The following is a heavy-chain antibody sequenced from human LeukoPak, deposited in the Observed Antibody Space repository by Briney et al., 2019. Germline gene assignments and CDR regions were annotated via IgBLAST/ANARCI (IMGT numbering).Heavy chain of an antibody. D-gene: IGHD5-12*01. CDR1: GGSFSGYY. J-gene: IGHJ4*02. CDR3: ARRGGLRPNDY. V-gene: IGHV4-34*01. CDR2: INHSGST. Sequence: SETLSLTCAVYGGSFSGYYWSWIRQPPGKGLEWIGEINHSGSTNYNPSLKGRVTISVDTSKNQFSLKLSSVTAADTAVYYCARRGGLRPNDYWGQGTLVTVSS.